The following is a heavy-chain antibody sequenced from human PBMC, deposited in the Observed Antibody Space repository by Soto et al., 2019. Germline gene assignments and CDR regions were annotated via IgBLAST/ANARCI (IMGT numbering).Heavy chain of an antibody. V-gene: IGHV3-73*01. CDR3: TRGGSNTWRFDP. D-gene: IGHD7-27*01. CDR2: IRRKVNSYAT. Sequence: EVQLVESGGGLVQPGNSLQLSCAASGFIFSDSVIHWVRQAPGKGLEWVGRIRRKVNSYATAYTASVNDRFAISRDDSRDTGYLQMNGLQVEDTALYYCTRGGSNTWRFDPWGQGTLVIVSS. J-gene: IGHJ5*02. CDR1: GFIFSDSV.